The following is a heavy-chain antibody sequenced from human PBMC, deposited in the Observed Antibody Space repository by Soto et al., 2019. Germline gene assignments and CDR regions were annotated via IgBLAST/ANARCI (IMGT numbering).Heavy chain of an antibody. CDR3: AREVVIVTTITSYYFGY. D-gene: IGHD5-12*01. CDR1: GGSISSGDYY. V-gene: IGHV4-30-4*01. J-gene: IGHJ4*02. CDR2: IYYSGST. Sequence: QVQLQESGPGLVKPSQTLSLTCTVSGGSISSGDYYWSWIRQPPGKGLEWIGYIYYSGSTYYNPSLKSRVTISVDTSKNQFSLKLNSVTAADTAVYYCAREVVIVTTITSYYFGYWGQGTLVTVSS.